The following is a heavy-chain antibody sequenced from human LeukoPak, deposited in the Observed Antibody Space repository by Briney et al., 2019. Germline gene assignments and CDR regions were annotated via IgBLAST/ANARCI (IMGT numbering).Heavy chain of an antibody. Sequence: ASVKVSCKASGGTFSSYAISWVRQAPGQGLEWMGGIIPIFGTASYAQKFQGRVTITADESTSTAYMELSSLRSEDTAVYYCTLVEMATIFPDYWGQGTLVTVSS. D-gene: IGHD5-24*01. CDR2: IIPIFGTA. V-gene: IGHV1-69*13. CDR3: TLVEMATIFPDY. J-gene: IGHJ4*02. CDR1: GGTFSSYA.